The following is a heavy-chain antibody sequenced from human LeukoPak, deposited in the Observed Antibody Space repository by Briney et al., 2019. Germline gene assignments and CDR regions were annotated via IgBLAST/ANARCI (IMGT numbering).Heavy chain of an antibody. CDR3: ARMYYGSGSYYNEGYFDY. V-gene: IGHV5-51*01. J-gene: IGHJ4*02. CDR2: IYPGDSDT. Sequence: GESLKISCKGSGYSFTSYWIGWVRQMPGKGLEWMGIIYPGDSDTRYSPSFQGQVTISGDKSISTAYLQWSSLKASDTAMYYCARMYYGSGSYYNEGYFDYWGQGTLVTVSS. CDR1: GYSFTSYW. D-gene: IGHD3-10*01.